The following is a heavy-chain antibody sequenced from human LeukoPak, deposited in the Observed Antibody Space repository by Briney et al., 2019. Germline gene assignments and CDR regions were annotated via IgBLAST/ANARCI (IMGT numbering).Heavy chain of an antibody. V-gene: IGHV5-51*01. CDR1: GYRFTDYW. Sequence: GESLKISWKGSGYRFTDYWIGLVRQMPGKGLGWVGIIFFGDSDTKSSPSFQGQVTISADNSISTAYLQWSSLKASDTAMYYCVRHGLKGCSGSRCFTSFYYYGLDVWGQGSTVTVSS. D-gene: IGHD2-2*02. CDR3: VRHGLKGCSGSRCFTSFYYYGLDV. J-gene: IGHJ6*02. CDR2: IFFGDSDT.